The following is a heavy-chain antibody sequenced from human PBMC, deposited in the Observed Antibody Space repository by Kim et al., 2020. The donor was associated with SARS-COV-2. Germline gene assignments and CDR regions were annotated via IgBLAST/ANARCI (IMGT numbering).Heavy chain of an antibody. J-gene: IGHJ4*02. CDR3: ARGIPDY. D-gene: IGHD2-2*02. V-gene: IGHV3-33*01. Sequence: DGNNKYYEDSVKGRFTISRDNSKNRLYLQMNSLRAEDTAVYYCARGIPDYWGQGTLVTVSS. CDR2: DGNNK.